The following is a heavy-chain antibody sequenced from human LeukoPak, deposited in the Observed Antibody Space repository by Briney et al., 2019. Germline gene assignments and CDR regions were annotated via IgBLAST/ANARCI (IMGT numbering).Heavy chain of an antibody. V-gene: IGHV3-21*01. J-gene: IGHJ4*02. Sequence: GGSLRLSCAASGFTFSSYSMNWVRQAPGKGLEWVSSISSGSSYLYYADSVKDRFTISRDNAKNSLCLQMNSPRGEDTAVYYCARIYSNGWPDYWGQGTLVTVSS. CDR3: ARIYSNGWPDY. CDR2: ISSGSSYL. D-gene: IGHD6-19*01. CDR1: GFTFSSYS.